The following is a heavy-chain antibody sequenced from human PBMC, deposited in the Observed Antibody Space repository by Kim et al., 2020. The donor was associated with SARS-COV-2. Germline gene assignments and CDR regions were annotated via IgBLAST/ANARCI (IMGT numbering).Heavy chain of an antibody. Sequence: SETLSLTCTVSGGSIDTNSYYWGWVRQPPGKGLEWIGIIYYSGSTYYNPSLKTRVTISVDTSKNQLSLELTSVTAADTAVYYCAGGVLNDYGDYSDYYGLDVGGQGTTVAVSS. CDR2: IYYSGST. CDR3: AGGVLNDYGDYSDYYGLDV. CDR1: GGSIDTNSYY. V-gene: IGHV4-39*01. D-gene: IGHD4-17*01. J-gene: IGHJ6*02.